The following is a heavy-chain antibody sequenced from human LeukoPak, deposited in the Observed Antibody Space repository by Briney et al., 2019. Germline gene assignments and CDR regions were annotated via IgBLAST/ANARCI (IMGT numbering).Heavy chain of an antibody. D-gene: IGHD3-10*01. CDR3: ARVGGGEGNWFDP. Sequence: GGSLRLSCAASGFTFSSYGMHWVRQAPGKGLEGVAVIWYDGSNKYYADSVKGRFTISRDNSKNTLYLQMNSLRAEDTAVYYCARVGGGEGNWFDPWGQGTLVTVSS. J-gene: IGHJ5*02. V-gene: IGHV3-33*01. CDR1: GFTFSSYG. CDR2: IWYDGSNK.